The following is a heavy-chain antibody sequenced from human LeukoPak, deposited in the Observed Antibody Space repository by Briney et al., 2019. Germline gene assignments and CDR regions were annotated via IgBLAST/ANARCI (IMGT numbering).Heavy chain of an antibody. D-gene: IGHD2-2*01. CDR3: AKAPSPGYSSSTSCYYDY. Sequence: PGGSLRRSCAASGFTFSNYGMSWVRQAPGKGLEWVTAISDNGGSTYYTDSVKGPFTVSRDNCKNTLYLQMNSLRGDDPAVYHCAKAPSPGYSSSTSCYYDYWGQGTLVTVSS. CDR1: GFTFSNYG. CDR2: ISDNGGST. J-gene: IGHJ4*02. V-gene: IGHV3-23*01.